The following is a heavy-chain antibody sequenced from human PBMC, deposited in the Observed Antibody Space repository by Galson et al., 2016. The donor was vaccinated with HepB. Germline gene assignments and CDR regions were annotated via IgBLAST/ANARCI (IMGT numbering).Heavy chain of an antibody. Sequence: SVKVSCKASGGTFSNYAIYWMRQAPGQGLEWMGGIIPVYDTTNYAQKFQGRVTITADASTSTAYMELTSLRSEDTATYFCTRAADCSSGSCHYYYGMDVWGQGTVVTVSS. CDR3: TRAADCSSGSCHYYYGMDV. D-gene: IGHD2-15*01. J-gene: IGHJ6*02. CDR2: IIPVYDTT. CDR1: GGTFSNYA. V-gene: IGHV1-69*13.